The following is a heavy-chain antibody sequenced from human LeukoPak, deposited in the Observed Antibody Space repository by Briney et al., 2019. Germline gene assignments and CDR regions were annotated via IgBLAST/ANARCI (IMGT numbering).Heavy chain of an antibody. Sequence: ASVKVSCKASGYTFTGYYMHWVRQAPGQGLEWMGWINPNSGGTNYAQKFQGRVTMTRDTSISTAYMELSSLRSEDTAVYYCARDILKRVEVVVTQLGDAFDIWGQGTMVTVSS. CDR2: INPNSGGT. CDR3: ARDILKRVEVVVTQLGDAFDI. CDR1: GYTFTGYY. D-gene: IGHD3-22*01. J-gene: IGHJ3*02. V-gene: IGHV1-2*02.